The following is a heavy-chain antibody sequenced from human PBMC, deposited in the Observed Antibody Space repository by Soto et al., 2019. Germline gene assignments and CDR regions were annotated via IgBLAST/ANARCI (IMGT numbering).Heavy chain of an antibody. CDR1: GGTFSSYA. J-gene: IGHJ6*02. CDR3: ARVYSGSYYYYYGMDV. Sequence: QGQLVQSGAEVKKPGSSVKVSCKASGGTFSSYAISWVRQAPGQGLEWMGGIIPIFGTANYAQKFQGRVTITADESTNTAYMELSSLRSEDTALYYCARVYSGSYYYYYGMDVWGQGTTVTVSS. CDR2: IIPIFGTA. D-gene: IGHD1-26*01. V-gene: IGHV1-69*01.